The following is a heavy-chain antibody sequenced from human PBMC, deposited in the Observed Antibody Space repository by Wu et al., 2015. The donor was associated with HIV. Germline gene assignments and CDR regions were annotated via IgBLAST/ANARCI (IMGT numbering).Heavy chain of an antibody. CDR1: GATFSSYA. D-gene: IGHD5-18*01. V-gene: IGHV1-69*13. CDR3: AGGGGRTSMDPFDF. CDR2: LIPMYGTA. Sequence: QVQLLQSGAEVKEPGSSVRVSCKASGATFSSYALSWVRQAPGQGLEWMGRLIPMYGTADYAQKFQGRVTITADVSTSTAYMDVSSLRSDDTAVYYCAGGGGRTSMDPFDFWGQGTLVTVSS. J-gene: IGHJ4*02.